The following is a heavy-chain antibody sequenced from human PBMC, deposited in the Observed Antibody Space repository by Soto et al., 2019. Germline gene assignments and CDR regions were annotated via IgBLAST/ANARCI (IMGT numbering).Heavy chain of an antibody. J-gene: IGHJ4*02. D-gene: IGHD3-10*02. V-gene: IGHV2-5*01. CDR2: IYWHDDK. CDR3: EQGGGAAVVRYYLDC. Sequence: AGPTLVNPTQTLTLTCSCSGFSLSTTGVGVGWIRQPPGKALEWLALIYWHDDKRYSPSLKSRVTITKDTSKNQVVLTMTNVDPVCXTRYSGEQGGGAAVVRYYLDCWGSGTLVTV. CDR1: GFSLSTTGVG.